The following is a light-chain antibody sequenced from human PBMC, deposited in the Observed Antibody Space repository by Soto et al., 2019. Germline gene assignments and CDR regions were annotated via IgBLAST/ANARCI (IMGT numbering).Light chain of an antibody. J-gene: IGKJ1*01. V-gene: IGKV1-5*03. CDR2: RAS. CDR1: QSINNW. Sequence: DIQMTQSPSTLSASVGDRVTITCRASQSINNWLAWYQQKPGKAPKLLIYRASSLENGVPSRFSGRGSGTEFIFTITSLQPDDFAAYYCQQYSSASTFGQGTKVEI. CDR3: QQYSSAST.